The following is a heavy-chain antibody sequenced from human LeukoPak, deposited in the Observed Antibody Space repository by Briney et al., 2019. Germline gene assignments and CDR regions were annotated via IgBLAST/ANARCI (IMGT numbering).Heavy chain of an antibody. V-gene: IGHV3-30-3*01. CDR1: GFTFSSYA. CDR2: ISYDGSNK. CDR3: ARDLSGWYGYYFGY. Sequence: PGGSLRLSCAAPGFTFSSYAMHWVRQAPGKGLEWVAVISYDGSNKYYADSVKGRFTISRDNSKNTLYLQMNSLRAEDTAVYYCARDLSGWYGYYFGYWGQGTLVTVSS. J-gene: IGHJ4*02. D-gene: IGHD6-19*01.